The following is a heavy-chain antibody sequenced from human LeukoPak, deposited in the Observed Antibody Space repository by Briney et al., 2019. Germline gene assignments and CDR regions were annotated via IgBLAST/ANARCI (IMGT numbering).Heavy chain of an antibody. V-gene: IGHV1-2*02. Sequence: ASVKVSCKASGYTFTAYYLHWVRQAPGQGLEWMGWINPNSGGTNYAQKFQGRVTMTRDTSISTAYMELSRLRSDDTAMYYCARGTRNSGSYYYYYWGQGTLVTVSS. D-gene: IGHD1-26*01. CDR1: GYTFTAYY. CDR3: ARGTRNSGSYYYYY. J-gene: IGHJ4*02. CDR2: INPNSGGT.